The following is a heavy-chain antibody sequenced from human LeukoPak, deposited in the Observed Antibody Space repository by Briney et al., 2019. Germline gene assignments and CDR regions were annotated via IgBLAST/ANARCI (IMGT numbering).Heavy chain of an antibody. Sequence: GGSLRLSCAASGFTFSSYAMSWVRQAPGKGLEGVSAISGSGGSTYYADSVKGRFTISRDNSKNTLYLQMNSLRAEDTAVYYCARDSISYYYDSSGSLGYYYGMDVWGQGTTVTVSS. D-gene: IGHD3-22*01. CDR2: ISGSGGST. CDR1: GFTFSSYA. J-gene: IGHJ6*02. CDR3: ARDSISYYYDSSGSLGYYYGMDV. V-gene: IGHV3-23*01.